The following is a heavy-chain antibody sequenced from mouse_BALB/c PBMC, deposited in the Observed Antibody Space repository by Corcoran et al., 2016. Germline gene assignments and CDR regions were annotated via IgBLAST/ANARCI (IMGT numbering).Heavy chain of an antibody. D-gene: IGHD3-2*01. J-gene: IGHJ4*01. V-gene: IGHV9-1*02. CDR3: VRDSSGYLYAMDY. CDR1: GYTFTNYG. Sequence: QIQLVQSGPELKKPGETVKISCKASGYTFTNYGMNWVKQAPGKGLKWMGWINTYTGEPTYADDFKGRFAFSLETSASTAYLQINNLKNEDMTTYFCVRDSSGYLYAMDYWGQGTSVTVSS. CDR2: INTYTGEP.